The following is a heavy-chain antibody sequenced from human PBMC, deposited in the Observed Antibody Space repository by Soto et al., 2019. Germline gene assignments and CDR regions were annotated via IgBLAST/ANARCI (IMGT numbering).Heavy chain of an antibody. CDR3: ARGVRGSYGLDI. CDR2: IYTDGSRT. Sequence: EVQLVESGGGLIQPGGSLRLSCAVSGFTFSNYWMHWVRQAPGKGLVWVSRIYTDGSRTNYADCVKGRFTISRDNAENTLYLQMNSLRAEETAVYYCARGVRGSYGLDIWGQGTMVTVSS. D-gene: IGHD4-17*01. CDR1: GFTFSNYW. V-gene: IGHV3-74*01. J-gene: IGHJ3*02.